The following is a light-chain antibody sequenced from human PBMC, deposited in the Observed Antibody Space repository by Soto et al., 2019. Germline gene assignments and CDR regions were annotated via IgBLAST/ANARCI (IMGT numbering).Light chain of an antibody. CDR3: AAWDDSLNAVV. CDR2: SDN. V-gene: IGLV1-44*01. CDR1: RSNIGSNT. Sequence: QSVLTQPPSASGTPGQRVTISCSGSRSNIGSNTVNWYQQLPGTAPKLLIYSDNQRPSGVPDRFSGFKSGTSASLAISGLQSEDEADYYCAAWDDSLNAVVFGGGTKLTVL. J-gene: IGLJ2*01.